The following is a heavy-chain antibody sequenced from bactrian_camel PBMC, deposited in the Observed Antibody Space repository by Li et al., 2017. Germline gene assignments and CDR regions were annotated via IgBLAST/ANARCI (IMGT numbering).Heavy chain of an antibody. D-gene: IGHD3*01. J-gene: IGHJ4*01. CDR2: IADTST. V-gene: IGHV3-2*01. Sequence: HVQLVESGGGLVQPGGSLRLSCPVSGLSFSSYDMSWVRQAPGKGLEWVSSIADTSTYYADSAKGRFNISRDNAKNTLYLQLNSLRPEDTAVYCCAADSEPANPALAGHFPCRTLGTQVTVS. CDR1: GLSFSSYD.